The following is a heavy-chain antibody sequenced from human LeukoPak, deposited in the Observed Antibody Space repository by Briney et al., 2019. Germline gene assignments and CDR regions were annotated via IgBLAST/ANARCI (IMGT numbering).Heavy chain of an antibody. CDR1: GGSISSGDYY. CDR2: IYYSGST. D-gene: IGHD4-11*01. V-gene: IGHV4-30-4*01. CDR3: ARYYSNLGGYFDY. J-gene: IGHJ4*02. Sequence: SATLSLTCTVSGGSISSGDYYWSWIRQPPGKGLEWIAYIYYSGSTYYNPSLKSRVTISVDTSKNQFSLKLSSVTAADTAVYYCARYYSNLGGYFDYWGQGTLVTVS.